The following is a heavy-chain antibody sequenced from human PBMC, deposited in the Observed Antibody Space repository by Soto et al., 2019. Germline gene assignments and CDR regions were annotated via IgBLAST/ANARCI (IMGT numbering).Heavy chain of an antibody. V-gene: IGHV4-34*01. CDR3: ASGKVCSGVSCSLDY. CDR1: GGSFSGYY. D-gene: IGHD2-15*01. Sequence: QVQLQQWGAGLLKPSETLSLTSAVYGGSFSGYYWSWIRQPPGKALEWIGEINHSGSTNYNPALNSRVTISVDTSKNQFSLKLSSVTAADTAVYYGASGKVCSGVSCSLDYWGQGSLVTVSS. CDR2: INHSGST. J-gene: IGHJ4*02.